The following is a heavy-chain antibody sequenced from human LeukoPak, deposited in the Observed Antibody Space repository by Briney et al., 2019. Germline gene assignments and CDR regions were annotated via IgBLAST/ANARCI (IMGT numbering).Heavy chain of an antibody. CDR1: GGSISSYY. Sequence: PSETLSLTCTVSGGSISSYYWSWIRQPPGKGLEWIGYIYYSGSTNYNPSLKSRVTISVDTSKNQFSLKLSSVTAADTAVYYCARDSGFSGTQRGEHWGQGTLVTVSS. CDR3: ARDSGFSGTQRGEH. J-gene: IGHJ1*01. D-gene: IGHD3/OR15-3a*01. CDR2: IYYSGST. V-gene: IGHV4-59*01.